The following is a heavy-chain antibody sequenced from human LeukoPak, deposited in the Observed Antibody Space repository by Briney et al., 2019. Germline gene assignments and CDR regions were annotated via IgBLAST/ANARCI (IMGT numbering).Heavy chain of an antibody. CDR1: GFTFSSYS. CDR2: ISSSSSYI. J-gene: IGHJ4*02. CDR3: ARGLDCGGDCRTFDY. Sequence: PGGSLRLSCAASGFTFSSYSMNWVRQAPGKGLEWVSSISSSSSYIYYADSVKGRFTISRDNAKNSLYLQMNSLRAEDTAVYYCARGLDCGGDCRTFDYWGQGTLVTVSS. D-gene: IGHD2-21*02. V-gene: IGHV3-21*04.